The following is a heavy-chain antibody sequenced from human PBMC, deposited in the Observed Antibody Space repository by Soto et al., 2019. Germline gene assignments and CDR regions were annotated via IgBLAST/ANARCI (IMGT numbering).Heavy chain of an antibody. CDR2: TYYRSKWYN. J-gene: IGHJ4*02. CDR3: ARGFYGDRVYDQWYLDY. D-gene: IGHD2-21*01. CDR1: GDSFSSYSAT. Sequence: SQTLSLTCAISGDSFSSYSATWNWIRQSPSRGLEWLGRTYYRSKWYNDYAVSVKSRITVNPDTSQNQFSLQLNSVTPEDTAVYYCARGFYGDRVYDQWYLDYWGQGILATVSS. V-gene: IGHV6-1*01.